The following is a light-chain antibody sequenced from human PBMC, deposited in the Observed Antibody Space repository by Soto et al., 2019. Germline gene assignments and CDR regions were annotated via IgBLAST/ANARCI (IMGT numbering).Light chain of an antibody. J-gene: IGKJ2*01. CDR3: QQYNNWPRT. CDR2: GAS. CDR1: QRLSSN. V-gene: IGKV3-15*01. Sequence: EIVMTQSPATLSVSPGERATLSCRASQRLSSNLAWYQQKPGQAPRLLIYGASTRATGVPARFSGSGSGTEFTLPISSLQSEDFAVYYCQQYNNWPRTFGQGTKLEIK.